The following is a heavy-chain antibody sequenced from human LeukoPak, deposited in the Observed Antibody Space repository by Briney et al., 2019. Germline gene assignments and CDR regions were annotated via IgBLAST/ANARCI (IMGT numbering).Heavy chain of an antibody. CDR1: GFTFSSSA. Sequence: GGSLRLSCAASGFTFSSSAMNWVRQAPGKGLGWVSSINNVGSNIYYAGSVRGRFTISRDNAKNSLYLQMSSLRAEDTAVYYCTRDPTQYLRYGYFDYWGQGTLVTVSS. D-gene: IGHD4-11*01. CDR3: TRDPTQYLRYGYFDY. CDR2: INNVGSNI. V-gene: IGHV3-21*01. J-gene: IGHJ4*02.